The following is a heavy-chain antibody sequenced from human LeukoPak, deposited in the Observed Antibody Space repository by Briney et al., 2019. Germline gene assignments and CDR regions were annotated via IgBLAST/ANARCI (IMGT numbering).Heavy chain of an antibody. Sequence: GGSLRLSCAASGFTFSNYNMNWVRQAPGKGLEWVSSISSSSSYIYYADSVKGRFTISRDNSKNTLYLQMNSLRAEDTAVYYCAKDPGISVAGPSYMDVWGKGTTVTISS. J-gene: IGHJ6*03. CDR2: ISSSSSYI. CDR1: GFTFSNYN. CDR3: AKDPGISVAGPSYMDV. V-gene: IGHV3-21*04. D-gene: IGHD6-19*01.